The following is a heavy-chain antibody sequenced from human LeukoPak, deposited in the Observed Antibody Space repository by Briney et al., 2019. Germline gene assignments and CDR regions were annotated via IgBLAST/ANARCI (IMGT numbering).Heavy chain of an antibody. CDR1: GFTFSSYG. CDR2: IKSKTDGGTT. D-gene: IGHD4-17*01. Sequence: GGSLRLSCAASGFTFSSYGMHWVRQAPGKGLEWVGRIKSKTDGGTTDYAAPVKGRFTISRDDSKNTLYLRMNSLKTEDTAVYYCTTAGDYGDYLWGGDAFDIWGQGTMVTVSS. J-gene: IGHJ3*02. CDR3: TTAGDYGDYLWGGDAFDI. V-gene: IGHV3-15*01.